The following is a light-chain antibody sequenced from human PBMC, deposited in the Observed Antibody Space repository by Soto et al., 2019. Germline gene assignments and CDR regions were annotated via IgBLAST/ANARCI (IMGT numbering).Light chain of an antibody. CDR3: QQYHNWWT. J-gene: IGKJ1*01. CDR1: QSVSSN. Sequence: EVVMTQSPATLSVFPGERATLSCRASQSVSSNLAWYQQKPGQAPRLLIFGASTRATGIPARFSGSGSGTEFTLTISSLQSEDFAVYYCQQYHNWWTFGQGTKVEIK. CDR2: GAS. V-gene: IGKV3-15*01.